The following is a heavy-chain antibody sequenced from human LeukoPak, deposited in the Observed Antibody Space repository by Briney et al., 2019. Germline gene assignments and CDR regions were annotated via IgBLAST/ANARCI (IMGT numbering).Heavy chain of an antibody. CDR1: GFTFSSYG. Sequence: PGGSLRLSCAASGFTFSSYGMHWVRQAPGKGLEWVAVISYDGSNKYYADSVKGRFTISRDNSKNTLYLQMNSLRAEDTAVYYCAKGQHGYNFFYYYYYMDVWGKGTTVTVSS. CDR2: ISYDGSNK. D-gene: IGHD5-24*01. V-gene: IGHV3-30*18. CDR3: AKGQHGYNFFYYYYYMDV. J-gene: IGHJ6*03.